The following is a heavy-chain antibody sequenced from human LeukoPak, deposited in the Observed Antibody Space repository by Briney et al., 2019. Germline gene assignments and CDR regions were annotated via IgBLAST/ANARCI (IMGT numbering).Heavy chain of an antibody. D-gene: IGHD4-17*01. V-gene: IGHV4-39*01. Sequence: PSETLSLTCTVSGGSISSSSYYWGWIRQPPGKGLEWIGSIYYSGSTYYNPSLKSRVTISVDTSKNQFSLKLSSVTAADTAVYYCARPYYGDLQGAFDIWGQGTMVTVSS. CDR3: ARPYYGDLQGAFDI. CDR1: GGSISSSSYY. J-gene: IGHJ3*02. CDR2: IYYSGST.